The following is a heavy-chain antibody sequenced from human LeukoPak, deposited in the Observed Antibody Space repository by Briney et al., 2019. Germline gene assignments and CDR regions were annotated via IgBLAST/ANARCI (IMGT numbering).Heavy chain of an antibody. CDR2: ISSSSSTI. CDR1: GFTFSSYS. V-gene: IGHV3-48*01. D-gene: IGHD4-11*01. CDR3: ARDLPAMYSNPRYYMDG. Sequence: PGGSLRLSCAASGFTFSSYSMNWVRQAPGKGLEWVSYISSSSSTIYYADSVKGRFTISRDNAKNSLYLQVNSLRAEDTAVYYCARDLPAMYSNPRYYMDGWGKGTTVTVSS. J-gene: IGHJ6*03.